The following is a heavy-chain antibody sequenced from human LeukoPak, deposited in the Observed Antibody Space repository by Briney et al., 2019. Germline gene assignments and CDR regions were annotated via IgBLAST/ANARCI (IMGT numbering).Heavy chain of an antibody. J-gene: IGHJ4*02. CDR2: ISGSGGAI. D-gene: IGHD2-15*01. CDR3: AREPRDSDSWVDY. V-gene: IGHV3-48*02. Sequence: PGGSLRLSCAASGFTFSRYSMNWVRQAPGKGLEWVSYISGSGGAILYADSVKGRCTISRDSAKNSLYLQMNNLRDEDTAVYYCAREPRDSDSWVDYWGQGTLVTVPS. CDR1: GFTFSRYS.